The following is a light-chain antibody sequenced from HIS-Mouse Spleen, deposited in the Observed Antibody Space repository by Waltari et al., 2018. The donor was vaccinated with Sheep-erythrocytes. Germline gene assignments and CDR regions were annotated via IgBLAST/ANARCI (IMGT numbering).Light chain of an antibody. V-gene: IGKV3-20*01. J-gene: IGKJ4*01. CDR2: GAS. Sequence: EIVLTQSPGTLSLSPGERATLSCRASQSVSSSYLAWYQQKPGQAPRLLIYGASSRATGIPDRFSGSVSGTDFTLTSSRLGPEDFAVYYCQQYGSSPPLTFGGGTKVEIK. CDR1: QSVSSSY. CDR3: QQYGSSPPLT.